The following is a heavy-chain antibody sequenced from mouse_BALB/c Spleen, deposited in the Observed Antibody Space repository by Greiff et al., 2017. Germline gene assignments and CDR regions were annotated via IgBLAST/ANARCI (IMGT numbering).Heavy chain of an antibody. CDR1: GFTFSSFG. Sequence: DVQLVESGGGLVQPGGSRKLSCAASGFTFSSFGMHWVRQAPEKGLEWVAYISSGSSTIYYADTVKGRFTISRDNPKNTLFLQMTSLRSEDTAMYYCARSGGYYASYAMDYWGQGTSVTVSS. CDR3: ARSGGYYASYAMDY. J-gene: IGHJ4*01. D-gene: IGHD2-3*01. CDR2: ISSGSSTI. V-gene: IGHV5-17*02.